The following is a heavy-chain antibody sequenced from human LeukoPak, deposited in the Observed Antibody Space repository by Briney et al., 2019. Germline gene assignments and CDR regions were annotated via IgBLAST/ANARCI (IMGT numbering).Heavy chain of an antibody. V-gene: IGHV3-23*01. CDR3: AKGSRASRPXYFDX. Sequence: PGGSLRLSCAASGFTYSTYAMSWVRQAPGKGLEWISAITDSGGDTYYADSVKGRFTISRDNSKNAPYLQMNSLRAEDTAVYYCAKGSRASRPXYFDXXGQGTXVTV. J-gene: IGHJ4*02. D-gene: IGHD6-6*01. CDR2: ITDSGGDT. CDR1: GFTYSTYA.